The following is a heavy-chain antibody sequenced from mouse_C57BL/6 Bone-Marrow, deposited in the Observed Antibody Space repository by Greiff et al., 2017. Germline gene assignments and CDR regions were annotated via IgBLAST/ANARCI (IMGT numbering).Heavy chain of an antibody. CDR1: GYTFTSYW. Sequence: QVQLQQPGAELVRPGTSVKLSCKASGYTFTSYWMHWVKQRPGQGLEWIGVIDPSDSYTNYNQKFKGKATLTVDTSSSTAYMQLSSLTSEDSAVYYCARSEDYWGQGTTRTVSS. CDR2: IDPSDSYT. CDR3: ARSEDY. J-gene: IGHJ2*01. V-gene: IGHV1-59*01.